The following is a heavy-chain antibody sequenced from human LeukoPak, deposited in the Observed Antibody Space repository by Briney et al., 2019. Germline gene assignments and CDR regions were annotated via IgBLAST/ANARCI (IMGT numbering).Heavy chain of an antibody. CDR2: IFRSEST. CDR1: GGSFSDYY. V-gene: IGHV4-34*12. D-gene: IGHD2-2*02. J-gene: IGHJ3*02. Sequence: PSETLSLTSAVYGGSFSDYYWSWVRHPPGKGLEWIGEIFRSESTNYNPSLKSRVTISVDRSKNQFSLKLSSVTAADTAVYYCATTTSYCSSTSCYTDAFDIWGQGTLVTVSS. CDR3: ATTTSYCSSTSCYTDAFDI.